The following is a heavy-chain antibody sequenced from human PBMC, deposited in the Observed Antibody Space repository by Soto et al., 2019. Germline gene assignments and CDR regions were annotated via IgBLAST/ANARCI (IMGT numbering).Heavy chain of an antibody. CDR2: INPNSGGT. CDR3: ARIPADGSGVYFDY. Sequence: ASVKVSCKASGYTFTGYYMHWVRQAPGQGLEWMGWINPNSGGTNYAQKFQGWVTMTRDTSISTAYMELSRLRSDDTAAYYCARIPADGSGVYFDYWGQGTLVTVSS. D-gene: IGHD6-19*01. CDR1: GYTFTGYY. V-gene: IGHV1-2*04. J-gene: IGHJ4*02.